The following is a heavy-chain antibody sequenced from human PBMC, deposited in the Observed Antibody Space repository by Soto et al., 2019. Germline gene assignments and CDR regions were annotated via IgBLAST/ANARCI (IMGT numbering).Heavy chain of an antibody. D-gene: IGHD3-16*02. Sequence: SETLSLTCTVSGGSISSGDYSWSWIRQPPGKGLECIGYIYYSGSTFYNPSLKIRVTISVDTSKNKVSLKLSSVTAANTAVYYGTREGGGISDYWGQGTVVTVSS. CDR2: IYYSGST. CDR1: GGSISSGDYS. V-gene: IGHV4-30-4*01. J-gene: IGHJ4*02. CDR3: TREGGGISDY.